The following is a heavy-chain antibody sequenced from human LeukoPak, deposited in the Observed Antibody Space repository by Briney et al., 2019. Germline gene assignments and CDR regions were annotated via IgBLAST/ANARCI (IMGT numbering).Heavy chain of an antibody. D-gene: IGHD6-13*01. V-gene: IGHV3-74*01. CDR3: ARGRAAAGDY. CDR1: GFTFSSYW. J-gene: IGHJ4*02. CDR2: IKSDGSST. Sequence: GWSLRLSCAASGFTFSSYWVGWDRKARGKGLVWVSRIKSDGSSTSYADSVKGRFTISRDNTKNTLYLQMNSLRAEDTAVYYCARGRAAAGDYWGQGTLVTVSS.